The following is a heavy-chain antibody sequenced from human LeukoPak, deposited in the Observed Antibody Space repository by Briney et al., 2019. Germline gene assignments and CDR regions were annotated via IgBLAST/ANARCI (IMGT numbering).Heavy chain of an antibody. Sequence: GGSLRLSCAASGFTFSSYWMSWVRQAPGKGLEWVANIKQDGSEKYYVDSVKGRFTISRDNAKNSLYLQMNSLRAEDTAVYYCAKDNAEQWLVFDAFDIWGQGTMVTVSS. CDR3: AKDNAEQWLVFDAFDI. J-gene: IGHJ3*02. V-gene: IGHV3-7*01. D-gene: IGHD6-19*01. CDR2: IKQDGSEK. CDR1: GFTFSSYW.